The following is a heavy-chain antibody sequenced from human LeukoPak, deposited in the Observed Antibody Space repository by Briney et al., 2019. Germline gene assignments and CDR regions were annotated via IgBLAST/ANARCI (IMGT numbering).Heavy chain of an antibody. D-gene: IGHD5-18*01. CDR3: AKGLTGGSSYGYGIDY. CDR2: IRYDGSNK. Sequence: PGGSLRLSCAASGFTFSSYGMHWVRQAPGKGLEWVAFIRYDGSNKYYADSVKGRFTISRDNSKNTLYLQMNSLRAEDTAVYYCAKGLTGGSSYGYGIDYWGQGTLVTVSS. J-gene: IGHJ4*02. CDR1: GFTFSSYG. V-gene: IGHV3-30*02.